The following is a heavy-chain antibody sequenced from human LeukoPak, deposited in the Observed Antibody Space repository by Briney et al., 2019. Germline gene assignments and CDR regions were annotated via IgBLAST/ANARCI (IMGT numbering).Heavy chain of an antibody. V-gene: IGHV4-59*01. CDR2: VYDSGST. CDR3: ARDRGGSSGWSRPMDY. J-gene: IGHJ4*02. Sequence: SETLSLTCTVSGGSIDNYYWSWIRQPPGKGLEWIGYVYDSGSTNYNPSLEGRVTISVDTSRNQFSLKLISVTSADTAVYYCARDRGGSSGWSRPMDYWGQGTLVTVSS. CDR1: GGSIDNYY. D-gene: IGHD6-19*01.